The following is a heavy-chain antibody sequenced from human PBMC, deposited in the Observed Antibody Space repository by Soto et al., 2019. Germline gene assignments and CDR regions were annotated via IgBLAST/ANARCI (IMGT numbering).Heavy chain of an antibody. D-gene: IGHD3-10*01. J-gene: IGHJ4*02. CDR1: GYTFTSYY. CDR2: INPSGGST. V-gene: IGHV1-46*03. Sequence: GASVKVSCKASGYTFTSYYMHWVRQAPGQGLEWMGIINPSGGSTSYAQKFQGRVTMTRDTSTSTVYMELSSLRSEDTAVYYCARDRSGLKQYYGSGSYYKDSLFDYWGQGTLVTVSS. CDR3: ARDRSGLKQYYGSGSYYKDSLFDY.